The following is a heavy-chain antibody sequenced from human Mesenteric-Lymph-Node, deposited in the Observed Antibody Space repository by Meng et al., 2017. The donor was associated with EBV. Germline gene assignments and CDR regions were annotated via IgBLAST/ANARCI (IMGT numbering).Heavy chain of an antibody. CDR2: IDYSGST. Sequence: QLPVQEVGRGLMKPSETLPLTPAVPGGSIISRSSVWGGIRQPRGKGVEWIGNIDYSGSTYYYPSLKRRVTISLDTSKSQFSLKLSSVTAADTAVYYCARDRAVVVAATPNWFDPWGQGTLVTVSS. CDR3: ARDRAVVVAATPNWFDP. CDR1: GGSIISRSSV. J-gene: IGHJ5*02. D-gene: IGHD2-15*01. V-gene: IGHV4-39*07.